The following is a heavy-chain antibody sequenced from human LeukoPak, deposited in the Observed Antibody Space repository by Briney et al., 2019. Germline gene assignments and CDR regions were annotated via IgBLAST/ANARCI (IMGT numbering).Heavy chain of an antibody. D-gene: IGHD6-6*01. V-gene: IGHV4-34*01. CDR3: ARTPRPLFDY. CDR1: GGSFSGYY. CDR2: INHSGST. Sequence: KPSETLSLTCAVYGGSFSGYYRSWIRQPPGKGLEWIGEINHSGSTNYNPSLKSRVTISVDTSKNQFSLKLSSVTAAGTAVYYCARTPRPLFDYWGQGTLVTVSS. J-gene: IGHJ4*02.